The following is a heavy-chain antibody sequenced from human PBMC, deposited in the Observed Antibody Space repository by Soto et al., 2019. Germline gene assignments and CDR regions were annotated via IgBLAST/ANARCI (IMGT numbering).Heavy chain of an antibody. V-gene: IGHV3-13*01. CDR1: GFTFSSYD. CDR3: ARGQSSGWAWYFDY. J-gene: IGHJ4*02. CDR2: IGTAGDT. D-gene: IGHD6-19*01. Sequence: GSLRLSCAASGFTFSSYDMHWVRQATGKGLEWVSAIGTAGDTYYPGSVKGRFTISRENAKNSLYLQMNSLRAGDTSVYYCARGQSSGWAWYFDYWGQGTLVTVSS.